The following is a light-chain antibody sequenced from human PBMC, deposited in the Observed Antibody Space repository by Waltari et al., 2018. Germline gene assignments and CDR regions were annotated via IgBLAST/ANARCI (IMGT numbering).Light chain of an antibody. V-gene: IGLV4-60*03. J-gene: IGLJ2*01. Sequence: HPLLTPSTPASASLGSPVKLPCSLSRGHPTYIIAWHQHQPGKAPRYLMKVEGSGSYNQGSGVPDRFSGSSCGADRYLTISNLQSEDEADYYCETWDTNTHHFGGGTKLTVL. CDR3: ETWDTNTHH. CDR1: RGHPTYI. CDR2: VEGSGSY.